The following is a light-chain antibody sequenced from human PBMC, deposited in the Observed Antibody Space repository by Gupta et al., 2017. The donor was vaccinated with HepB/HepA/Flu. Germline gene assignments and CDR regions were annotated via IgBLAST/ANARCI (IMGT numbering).Light chain of an antibody. CDR2: CAS. V-gene: IGKV3-15*01. J-gene: IGKJ4*01. Sequence: DTVMTLSPVTLSLSTGETTNLSCRASQYISTYLALYQHKPRQAPRVVIYCASTRDTGLPARCLSSGSGTEFTLTINSLQSEDFAVYYCQQFQNRPLLTFGGGTKVEIK. CDR3: QQFQNRPLLT. CDR1: QYISTY.